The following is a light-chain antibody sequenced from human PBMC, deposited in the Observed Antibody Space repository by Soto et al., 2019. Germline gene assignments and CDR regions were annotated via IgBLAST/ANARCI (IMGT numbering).Light chain of an antibody. CDR1: QGISSW. V-gene: IGKV1-12*01. Sequence: DIQMTQSPSSVSASAGDRVTITCRASQGISSWLAWYQQKPGKAPKLLIYAASFLQSGVAPRFSGSGSGTAFTLPSSSIQPADVAASYCYQANSFPITFGQGTRLEI. J-gene: IGKJ5*01. CDR3: YQANSFPIT. CDR2: AAS.